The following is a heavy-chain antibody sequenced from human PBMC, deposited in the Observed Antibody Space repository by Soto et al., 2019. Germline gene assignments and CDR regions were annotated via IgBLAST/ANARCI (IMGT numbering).Heavy chain of an antibody. D-gene: IGHD2-2*01. CDR1: GFTFSSHW. Sequence: GGSLRLSCAASGFTFSSHWMSWVRQAPGKGLEWVANIKQDGSEKYYVDSVKGRFTISRDNAKNSLYLQMNSLRAEDTAVYYCARAPRFYCSSTSCYAVWGQGTLVTVSS. CDR2: IKQDGSEK. V-gene: IGHV3-7*01. J-gene: IGHJ4*02. CDR3: ARAPRFYCSSTSCYAV.